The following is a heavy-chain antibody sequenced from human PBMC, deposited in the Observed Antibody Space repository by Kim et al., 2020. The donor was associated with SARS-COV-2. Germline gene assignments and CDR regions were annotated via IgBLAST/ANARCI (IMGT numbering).Heavy chain of an antibody. CDR3: ARDPYDYVWGSYRFYFDY. Sequence: SVKVSCKASGGTFSSYAISWVRQAPGQGLEWMGGIIPIFGRANYAQKFQGRVTITADESTSTAYMELSSLRCEDTAVYYCARDPYDYVWGSYRFYFDYWGQRTLVTVSS. V-gene: IGHV1-69*13. CDR2: IIPIFGRA. CDR1: GGTFSSYA. J-gene: IGHJ4*02. D-gene: IGHD3-16*02.